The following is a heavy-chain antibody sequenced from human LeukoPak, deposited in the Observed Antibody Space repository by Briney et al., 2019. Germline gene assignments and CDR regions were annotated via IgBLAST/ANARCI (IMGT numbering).Heavy chain of an antibody. J-gene: IGHJ4*02. CDR3: AREDYDSRVFDY. Sequence: SETLSLTCTASGGSIRFGTYYWSWIRQPAGKGLEWIGRIYSSGSTNYNPSLKSRVTISVDTSKNQFSLKLSSVTAADTAVYYCAREDYDSRVFDYWGQGTLVTVSS. V-gene: IGHV4-61*02. D-gene: IGHD3-22*01. CDR1: GGSIRFGTYY. CDR2: IYSSGST.